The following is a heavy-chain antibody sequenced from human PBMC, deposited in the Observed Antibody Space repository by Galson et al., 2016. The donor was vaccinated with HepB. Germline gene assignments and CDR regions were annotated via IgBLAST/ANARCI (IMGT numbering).Heavy chain of an antibody. V-gene: IGHV3-23*01. CDR2: ISGRGDNI. D-gene: IGHD3-22*01. CDR1: GFTFTNHA. J-gene: IGHJ4*02. CDR3: TIDRRYDDSRDYYSQFDY. Sequence: SLRLSCAASGFTFTNHAMSWVRQAPGKGLEWVSTISGRGDNIYYADSVKGRFTISRDNSKNPLFLQLNSLKAEDTAMYYCTIDRRYDDSRDYYSQFDYWGQGTLVTVSS.